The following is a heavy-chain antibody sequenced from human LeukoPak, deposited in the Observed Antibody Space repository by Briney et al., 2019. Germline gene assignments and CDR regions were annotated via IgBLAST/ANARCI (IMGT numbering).Heavy chain of an antibody. CDR3: ATAQATYYYDSSGYYVDY. J-gene: IGHJ4*02. D-gene: IGHD3-22*01. CDR2: INSDGSST. V-gene: IGHV3-74*01. Sequence: PGGSLRLSCAASGFTFSSYWMHWVRQAPGKGLVWVSRINSDGSSTSYADSVKGRFTISRDNAKNTLYLQMNSLRAEDTAVYYRATAQATYYYDSSGYYVDYWGQGTLVTVSS. CDR1: GFTFSSYW.